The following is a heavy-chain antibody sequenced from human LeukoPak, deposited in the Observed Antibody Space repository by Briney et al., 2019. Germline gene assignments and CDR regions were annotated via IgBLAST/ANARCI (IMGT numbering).Heavy chain of an antibody. J-gene: IGHJ4*02. CDR3: AGDSSGYYINY. V-gene: IGHV4-39*07. CDR1: GGSISSSDYY. CDR2: INHSGST. D-gene: IGHD3-22*01. Sequence: SETLSLTCTVSGGSISSSDYYWSWIRQPPGKGLEWIGEINHSGSTNYNPSLKSRVTISVDTSKNQFSLKLSSVTAADTAVYYCAGDSSGYYINYWGQGTLVTVSS.